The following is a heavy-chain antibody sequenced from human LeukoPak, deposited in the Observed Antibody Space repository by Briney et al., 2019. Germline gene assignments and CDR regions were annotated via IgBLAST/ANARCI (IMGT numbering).Heavy chain of an antibody. Sequence: SGPTLVNPTQTLTLTCTFSGFSLSTSGVGVGWIRQPPGKALQWLALIYWDDEKYYSPSLKSRLSISRDTSRNQVVLTITNMDPLDTATYFCAHSYYFGSRSYYNVWFAPWGLGTLVTVSS. V-gene: IGHV2-5*02. CDR1: GFSLSTSGVG. J-gene: IGHJ5*02. CDR3: AHSYYFGSRSYYNVWFAP. D-gene: IGHD3-10*01. CDR2: IYWDDEK.